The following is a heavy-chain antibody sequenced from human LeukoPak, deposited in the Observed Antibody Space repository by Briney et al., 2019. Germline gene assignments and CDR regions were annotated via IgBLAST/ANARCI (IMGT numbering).Heavy chain of an antibody. CDR2: ISAYNGNT. CDR1: GYTFTSYG. D-gene: IGHD2-2*01. CDR3: ARDRKVPAAINYYYYGMDV. J-gene: IGHJ6*02. Sequence: ASVKVPCKASGYTFTSYGISWVRQAPGQGLEWMGWISAYNGNTNYAQKLQGRVTMTTDTSTSTAYMELRSLRSDDTAVYYCARDRKVPAAINYYYYGMDVWGQGTTVTVSS. V-gene: IGHV1-18*01.